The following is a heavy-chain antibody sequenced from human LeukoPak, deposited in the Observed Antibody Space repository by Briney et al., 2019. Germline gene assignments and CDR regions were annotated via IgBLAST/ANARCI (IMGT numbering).Heavy chain of an antibody. D-gene: IGHD6-19*01. J-gene: IGHJ5*02. Sequence: EGSLRLSCAASGFTFSSYSMNWVRQAPGKGLEWVSSISSSSSYIYYADSVRGRFTISRDNAKNSLYLQMNSLRAEDTAVYYCARDRAGDNWFDPWGQGTLVTVSS. V-gene: IGHV3-21*01. CDR1: GFTFSSYS. CDR3: ARDRAGDNWFDP. CDR2: ISSSSSYI.